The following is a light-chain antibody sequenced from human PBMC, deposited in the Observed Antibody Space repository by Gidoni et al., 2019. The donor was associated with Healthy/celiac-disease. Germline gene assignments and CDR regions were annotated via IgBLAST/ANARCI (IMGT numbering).Light chain of an antibody. V-gene: IGKV3-20*01. J-gene: IGKJ1*01. CDR1: QSVSSSY. CDR3: QQYGSSLSWT. Sequence: VLTQSPGTLSLSPGERATLSCRASQSVSSSYLAWYQQKPGQAPRLLIYGASSRATGIPDRFSGSGSGTDFTLTISRLEPEDFAVYYCQQYGSSLSWTFGQGTKVEIK. CDR2: GAS.